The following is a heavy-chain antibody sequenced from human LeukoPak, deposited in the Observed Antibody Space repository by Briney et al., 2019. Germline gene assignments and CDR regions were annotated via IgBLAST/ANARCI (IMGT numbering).Heavy chain of an antibody. V-gene: IGHV3-48*03. CDR3: AREKSNCGGDCLDY. CDR2: ITSSGGHM. CDR1: GFTFSSYE. D-gene: IGHD2-21*02. Sequence: PGGSLRLSCVASGFTFSSYEMNWVRQAPGKGLEWLSYITSSGGHMFHADSVKGRFTISRDNAKSSLYLQMNSLRAEDTAVYYCAREKSNCGGDCLDYWGQGTLVTVSS. J-gene: IGHJ4*02.